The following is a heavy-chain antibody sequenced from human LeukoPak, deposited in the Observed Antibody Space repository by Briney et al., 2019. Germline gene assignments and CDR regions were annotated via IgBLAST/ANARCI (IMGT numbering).Heavy chain of an antibody. J-gene: IGHJ6*03. CDR1: GFTFSDTW. Sequence: GGSLRLSCAASGFTFSDTWMHWVRQAPGKGLVWVSRIRSDGSDTRYAESVKGRFTISRDNAKNTLYLQMNSLRAEDTAVYYCAKDQAYYGSGSYYMDVWGKGTTVTISS. CDR3: AKDQAYYGSGSYYMDV. D-gene: IGHD3-10*01. V-gene: IGHV3-74*01. CDR2: IRSDGSDT.